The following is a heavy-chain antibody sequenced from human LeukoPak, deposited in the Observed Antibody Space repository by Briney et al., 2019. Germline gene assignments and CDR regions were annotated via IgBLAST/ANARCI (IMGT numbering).Heavy chain of an antibody. CDR1: GYTFASYY. CDR3: ARSPLCSGGSCYRGKWFDP. D-gene: IGHD2-15*01. Sequence: ASVKVSCKASGYTFASYYIHWVRQAPGQGLEWMGIIDPSGGSTSYAQKLQGRVTMTTDTSTSTAYMELRSLRSDDTAVYYCARSPLCSGGSCYRGKWFDPWGQGTLVTVSS. J-gene: IGHJ5*02. V-gene: IGHV1-46*01. CDR2: IDPSGGST.